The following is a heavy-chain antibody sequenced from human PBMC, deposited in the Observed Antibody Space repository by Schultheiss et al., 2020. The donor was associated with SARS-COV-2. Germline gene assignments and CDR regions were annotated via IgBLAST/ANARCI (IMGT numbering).Heavy chain of an antibody. CDR2: IKSKTDGGTT. J-gene: IGHJ6*02. CDR3: TTDSTMVARDYYYYGMDV. V-gene: IGHV3-15*01. CDR1: GLTFNRHA. Sequence: GGSLRLSCAASGLTFNRHAMHWVRQAPGKGLEWVGRIKSKTDGGTTDYAAPVKGRFTISRDDSKNTLYLQMNSLKTEDTAVYYCTTDSTMVARDYYYYGMDVWGQGTTVTVSS. D-gene: IGHD2-2*01.